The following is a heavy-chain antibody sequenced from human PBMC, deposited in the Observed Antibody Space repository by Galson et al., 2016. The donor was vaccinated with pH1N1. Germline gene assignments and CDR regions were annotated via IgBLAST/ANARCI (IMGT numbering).Heavy chain of an antibody. CDR1: GGTFRTYV. Sequence: SVKVSCKASGGTFRTYVISWVRQAPGQGLEWMGGIIPIFGTAKYAQKFQGRVTITADESTRTAYMELSNLRYEYTAVYYCASPSPFYGSSGYYLHFRDWGQGTLVTVSS. J-gene: IGHJ4*02. CDR3: ASPSPFYGSSGYYLHFRD. D-gene: IGHD3-22*01. V-gene: IGHV1-69*13. CDR2: IIPIFGTA.